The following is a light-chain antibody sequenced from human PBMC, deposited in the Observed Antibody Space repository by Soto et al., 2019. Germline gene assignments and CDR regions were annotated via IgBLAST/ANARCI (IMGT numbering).Light chain of an antibody. CDR2: DVT. CDR1: SSDVGAYNY. J-gene: IGLJ1*01. Sequence: QCLLTQPACVSGPPGQSLTISCTGTSSDVGAYNYVSWYQHHPGKAPRLVIYDVTNRPSGISDRFSGSTSGNTASLTISGLLAEDEADYYCASYTTISTSVFGTGTKVTVL. V-gene: IGLV2-14*01. CDR3: ASYTTISTSV.